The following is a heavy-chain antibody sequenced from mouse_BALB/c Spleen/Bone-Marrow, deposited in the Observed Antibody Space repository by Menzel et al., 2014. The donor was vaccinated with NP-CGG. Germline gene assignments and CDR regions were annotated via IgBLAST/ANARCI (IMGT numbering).Heavy chain of an antibody. CDR1: GFTFTDYY. CDR3: ARPYSRYDGWYFDV. V-gene: IGHV7-3*02. Sequence: VQLKESGGGLVQPGGSLRLSCATSGFTFTDYYMSWVRQPPGKALEWLGFIRNKANGYTTEYSASVKGRFTISRDNSQSILYLQMNTLRAEDSATYYCARPYSRYDGWYFDVWGAGTTVTVSS. J-gene: IGHJ1*01. CDR2: IRNKANGYTT. D-gene: IGHD2-14*01.